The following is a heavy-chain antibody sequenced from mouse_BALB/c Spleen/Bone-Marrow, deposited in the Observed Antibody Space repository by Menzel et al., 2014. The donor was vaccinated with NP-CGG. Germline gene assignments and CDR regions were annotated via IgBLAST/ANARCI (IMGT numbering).Heavy chain of an antibody. J-gene: IGHJ2*01. D-gene: IGHD1-1*01. CDR2: INPFNDGT. Sequence: EVQLVESGPELVKPGTSVKMSCKASGYIFTSYVIHWVKQKPGQGLEWIGYINPFNDGTKYNEKFKDKATLTSDKSSNTAYMELSSLTSEDSAVYYCARTGNYYGSSFDYWGQGTTLTVSS. CDR3: ARTGNYYGSSFDY. CDR1: GYIFTSYV. V-gene: IGHV1-14*01.